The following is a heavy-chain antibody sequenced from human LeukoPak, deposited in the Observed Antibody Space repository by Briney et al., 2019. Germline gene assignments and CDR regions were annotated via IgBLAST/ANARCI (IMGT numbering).Heavy chain of an antibody. CDR3: ARDLPTYYYGSGSYGDFDY. D-gene: IGHD3-10*01. V-gene: IGHV1-3*01. CDR1: GYAFTSYA. Sequence: ASVKVSCKASGYAFTSYAMHWVRQAPGQRREWMGWMNAGNGNTKYSQKFQGRVTITRDTSASTAYMELSSLRSEDTAVYYCARDLPTYYYGSGSYGDFDYWGQGTLVTVSS. J-gene: IGHJ4*02. CDR2: MNAGNGNT.